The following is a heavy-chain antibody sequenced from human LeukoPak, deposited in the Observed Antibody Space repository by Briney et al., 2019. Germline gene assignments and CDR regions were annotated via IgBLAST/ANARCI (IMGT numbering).Heavy chain of an antibody. V-gene: IGHV3-74*01. CDR1: GFTFSSYW. J-gene: IGHJ4*02. CDR3: ARGPDILTGYYIGYFDY. CDR2: INSDGSST. Sequence: GGSLRLSCAASGFTFSSYWMHWVRQAPGKGLVWVSRINSDGSSTSYADSVKGRFTISRDNAKNTLYLQMNGLRAEDTAVYYCARGPDILTGYYIGYFDYWGQGTLVTVSS. D-gene: IGHD3-9*01.